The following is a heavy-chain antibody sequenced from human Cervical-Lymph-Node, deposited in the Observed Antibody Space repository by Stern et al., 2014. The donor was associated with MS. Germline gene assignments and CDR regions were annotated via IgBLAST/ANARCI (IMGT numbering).Heavy chain of an antibody. CDR2: IIPMFGAG. D-gene: IGHD3-3*01. Sequence: QLGQSGAEVQRPGSSGKIACKASGGPFSTYAISWVRQAPGQGLEWMGSIIPMFGAGNSAKKFQARVTITADKSTSTASLELTGLRPEDTALYYCARDLRTSSVGAFDIWGQGTVVTVSS. J-gene: IGHJ3*02. CDR3: ARDLRTSSVGAFDI. CDR1: GGPFSTYA. V-gene: IGHV1-69*06.